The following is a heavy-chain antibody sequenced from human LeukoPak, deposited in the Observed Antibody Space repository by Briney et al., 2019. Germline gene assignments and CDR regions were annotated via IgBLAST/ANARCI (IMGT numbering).Heavy chain of an antibody. V-gene: IGHV3-30*18. D-gene: IGHD3-22*01. J-gene: IGHJ4*02. CDR3: AKKQGDFYDSTGLDY. CDR1: GXTFSSYG. Sequence: PGGSLRLSCAASGXTFSSYGMHWVRQAPGEGLEWVAGISYEGSNKYYADSVKGRFTISRDNSKNTLYLQVNSLRAEDTAVYYCAKKQGDFYDSTGLDYWGQGSLVTVSS. CDR2: ISYEGSNK.